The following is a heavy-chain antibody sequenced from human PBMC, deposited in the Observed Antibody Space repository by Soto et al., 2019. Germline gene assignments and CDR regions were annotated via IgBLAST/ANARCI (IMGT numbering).Heavy chain of an antibody. Sequence: SETLSLTCAVSGGSITSNNWWNWVRQPPGKGLEWIGEIHHSGSTNYNSSLKSRVTISVDKSKNQFSLKLTSVTAADTAVYYCARDTASYDSTWYRWFDPWGQGMLVTVSS. D-gene: IGHD6-13*01. J-gene: IGHJ5*02. CDR3: ARDTASYDSTWYRWFDP. CDR1: GGSITSNNW. CDR2: IHHSGST. V-gene: IGHV4-4*02.